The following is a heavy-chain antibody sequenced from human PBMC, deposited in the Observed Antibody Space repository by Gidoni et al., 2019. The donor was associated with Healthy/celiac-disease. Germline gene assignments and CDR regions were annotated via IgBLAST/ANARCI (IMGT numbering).Heavy chain of an antibody. CDR2: SNPNSGGT. Sequence: QVQLVQSGAEVQKPGASVKVSCKASGYTFTGYYMHWVRQAPGQGLEWMGWSNPNSGGTNYAQKFQGRVTMTRDTSISTAYMELSRLRSDDTAVYYCARGSELPYPPAEYFQHWGQGTLVTVSS. J-gene: IGHJ1*01. CDR3: ARGSELPYPPAEYFQH. D-gene: IGHD1-26*01. CDR1: GYTFTGYY. V-gene: IGHV1-2*02.